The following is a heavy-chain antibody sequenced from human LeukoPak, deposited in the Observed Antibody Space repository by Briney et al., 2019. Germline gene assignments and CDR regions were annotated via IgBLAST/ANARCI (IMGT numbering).Heavy chain of an antibody. CDR1: GFTFSSYW. D-gene: IGHD1-14*01. CDR3: ARIFHKNHESYYYYMDV. V-gene: IGHV3-74*01. CDR2: IRNDGSGT. J-gene: IGHJ6*03. Sequence: GGSLRLSCAASGFTFSSYWMHWVRQAPGKGLVWVSHIRNDGSGTSYADSVKGRFTISRDNSKNTLYLQMNSLRAEDTAVYYCARIFHKNHESYYYYMDVWGRGTTVTVS.